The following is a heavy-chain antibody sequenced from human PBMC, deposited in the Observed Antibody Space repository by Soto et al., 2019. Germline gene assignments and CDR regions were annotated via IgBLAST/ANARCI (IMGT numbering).Heavy chain of an antibody. V-gene: IGHV3-30*18. CDR1: GFTFSTYG. D-gene: IGHD3-22*01. CDR2: ISSDGSNE. J-gene: IGHJ4*02. CDR3: AKTITTYSGDSRGRGALVDY. Sequence: QVQLVESGGGVVQPGRSLRLSCAASGFTFSTYGMHWVRQPPGKGLEWVAVISSDGSNEYYADTVKGRFTISRDNSKNTLYLQMNSLRVADTAVYYCAKTITTYSGDSRGRGALVDYWCQGNLVTVPS.